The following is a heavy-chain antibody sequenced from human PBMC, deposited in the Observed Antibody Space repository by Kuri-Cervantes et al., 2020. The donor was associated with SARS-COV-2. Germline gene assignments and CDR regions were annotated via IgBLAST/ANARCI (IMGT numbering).Heavy chain of an antibody. CDR2: IRSKANSYAT. J-gene: IGHJ4*02. D-gene: IGHD6-6*01. CDR1: GFTFSGSA. Sequence: GESLKISCAASGFTFSGSAMRWVRQASGKGLEWVGRIRSKANSYATAYAASVKGRFTISRDDSKNTAYLQMNSLKTEDTAVYYCTRGGSIAAHPRFDYWGQGTLVTVSS. CDR3: TRGGSIAAHPRFDY. V-gene: IGHV3-73*01.